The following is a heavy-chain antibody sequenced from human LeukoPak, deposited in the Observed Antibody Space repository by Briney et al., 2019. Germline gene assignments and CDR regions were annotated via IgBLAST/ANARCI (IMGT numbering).Heavy chain of an antibody. CDR2: IYSGDNT. CDR3: ARVAYPNYLDY. J-gene: IGHJ4*02. Sequence: PGGSLRLSCAASGFTVSSSYMSWVRQAPGKGLEWVSVIYSGDNTYYADSVKGRFTISRDNSKNPLYFQMNSLRAEDTAVYYCARVAYPNYLDYWGQGVLVTVSS. CDR1: GFTVSSSY. V-gene: IGHV3-66*01. D-gene: IGHD2-8*01.